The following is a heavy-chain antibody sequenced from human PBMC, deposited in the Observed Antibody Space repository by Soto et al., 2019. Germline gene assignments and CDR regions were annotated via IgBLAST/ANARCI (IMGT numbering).Heavy chain of an antibody. V-gene: IGHV3-21*01. CDR3: ARVFGYCSGGACSSLDY. Sequence: EVQLVESGGGLVKPGGSLRLSCAASGFTFSSHTMNWVRQAPGKGLEWVSSISSSSTYIYYADSVKGRFTISRDNAKNSLYLKMNSLRAEDTAVYYCARVFGYCSGGACSSLDYWGQGTLVTVSS. CDR1: GFTFSSHT. CDR2: ISSSSTYI. J-gene: IGHJ4*02. D-gene: IGHD2-15*01.